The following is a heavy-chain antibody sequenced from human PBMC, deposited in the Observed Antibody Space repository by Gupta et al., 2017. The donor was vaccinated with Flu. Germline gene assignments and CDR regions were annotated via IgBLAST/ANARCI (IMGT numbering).Heavy chain of an antibody. CDR2: MYHNGGY. V-gene: IGHV4-38-2*01. Sequence: QVQLQESGPGLVRPSETLSLTCAVSGYSITNNAYWGWVRQPPGKGLEWIGSMYHNGGYNYNPSLKSRVTISVDATKNVFSLNLNSVTAADTAVYYCARTTSGSWYHLFDHWGPGALVTVSS. D-gene: IGHD6-13*01. CDR3: ARTTSGSWYHLFDH. J-gene: IGHJ4*02. CDR1: GYSITNNAY.